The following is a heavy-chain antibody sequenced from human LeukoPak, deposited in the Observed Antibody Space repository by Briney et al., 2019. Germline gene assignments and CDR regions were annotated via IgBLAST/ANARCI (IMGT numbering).Heavy chain of an antibody. J-gene: IGHJ4*02. D-gene: IGHD3/OR15-3a*01. V-gene: IGHV3-30*18. Sequence: GGSLRLSCAASGFTFSSYGMHWVRQAPGKGLEWVAAISYDGSNKYYTDSVKGRFTISRDNSKNTLYLEMNSLRVEDTAVYYCAKRGLVTPGYYFDYWGQGTLVTVSS. CDR2: ISYDGSNK. CDR3: AKRGLVTPGYYFDY. CDR1: GFTFSSYG.